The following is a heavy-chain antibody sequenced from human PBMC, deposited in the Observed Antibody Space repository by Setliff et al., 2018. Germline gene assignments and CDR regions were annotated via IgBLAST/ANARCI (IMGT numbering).Heavy chain of an antibody. CDR1: GFTFSSDP. CDR2: ISSSSSYI. J-gene: IGHJ4*02. V-gene: IGHV3-21*01. D-gene: IGHD7-27*01. CDR3: VRDLHWGFDY. Sequence: LRLSCAASGFTFSSDPMNWVRQAPGKGLEWASSISSSSSYIYYADSVKGRFTISRDNVKNSLFLQMNSLRAEDTAVYYCVRDLHWGFDYWGLGTLGTVSS.